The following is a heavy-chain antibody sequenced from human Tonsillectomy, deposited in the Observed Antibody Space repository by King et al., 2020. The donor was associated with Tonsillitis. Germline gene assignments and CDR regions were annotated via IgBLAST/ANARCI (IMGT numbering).Heavy chain of an antibody. CDR1: GFTFSDHY. D-gene: IGHD3-16*02. CDR3: ASAGYDYVWGSYPYYYYGMDV. CDR2: TRNKVNNYTT. J-gene: IGHJ6*02. V-gene: IGHV3-72*01. Sequence: VQLVESGGGLVQPGGSLRLSCAASGFTFSDHYMAWVRQAPGKGLECVGRTRNKVNNYTTEYAASVKGRFTISRDDSKNSLYLQMNSLKTEDTSVYYCASAGYDYVWGSYPYYYYGMDVWGQGTTVTVSS.